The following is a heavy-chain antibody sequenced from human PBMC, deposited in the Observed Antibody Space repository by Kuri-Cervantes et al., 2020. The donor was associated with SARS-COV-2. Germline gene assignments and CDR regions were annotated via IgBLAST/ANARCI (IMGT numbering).Heavy chain of an antibody. V-gene: IGHV3-19*01. CDR3: ARVLSIAPRTWFDP. Sequence: GESLKISCAASGFTFSNSDMNWVRQAPGKGLEWVSGVSWNGSRTHYADSVKGRFTISRDNAKNSQYLQMNSQRAEDAAVYFCARVLSIAPRTWFDPWGQGTLVTVSS. CDR1: GFTFSNSD. CDR2: VSWNGSRT. D-gene: IGHD6-6*01. J-gene: IGHJ5*02.